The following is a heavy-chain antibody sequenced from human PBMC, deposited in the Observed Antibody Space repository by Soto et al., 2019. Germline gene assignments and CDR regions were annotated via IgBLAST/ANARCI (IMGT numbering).Heavy chain of an antibody. CDR1: GYTFTGYY. J-gene: IGHJ6*02. V-gene: IGHV1-2*04. Sequence: GASVKVSCKASGYTFTGYYMHWVRQAPGQGLEWMGWINPNSGGTNYAQKFQGWVTMTRDTSISTAYMELSRLRSDDTAVYYCSREAVETATTYWSSDYGMDVWGQGTTVTVSS. D-gene: IGHD4-17*01. CDR2: INPNSGGT. CDR3: SREAVETATTYWSSDYGMDV.